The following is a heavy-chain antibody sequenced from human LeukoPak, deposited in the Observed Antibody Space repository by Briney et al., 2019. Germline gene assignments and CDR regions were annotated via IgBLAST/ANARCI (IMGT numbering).Heavy chain of an antibody. V-gene: IGHV3-21*01. Sequence: PGGSLRLSCAASGFTFSIYPMHWVRQAPGKGLEWVSSICSTGNYIYYSDSVKGRFTISRDNAKNSLYLQMNSLRAEDTAVYYCARVTTEQYFALDFDYWGQGTLVTVSS. CDR3: ARVTTEQYFALDFDY. D-gene: IGHD3-9*01. CDR2: ICSTGNYI. J-gene: IGHJ4*02. CDR1: GFTFSIYP.